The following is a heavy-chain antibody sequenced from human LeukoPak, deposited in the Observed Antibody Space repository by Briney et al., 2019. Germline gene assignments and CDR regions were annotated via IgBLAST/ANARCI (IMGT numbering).Heavy chain of an antibody. CDR2: ISASGDPT. D-gene: IGHD3-9*01. CDR1: GFTFNTFA. V-gene: IGHV3-23*01. CDR3: ASPDTPRAVSHSGDWYYFDY. Sequence: PGGSLRLSRAASGFTFNTFAMSWVRQAPGKGLEWVSVISASGDPTYYADSVKGRFTISRDNFKNTLFLQMNSLRDEDTAVYFCASPDTPRAVSHSGDWYYFDYWGQGTLVTVS. J-gene: IGHJ4*02.